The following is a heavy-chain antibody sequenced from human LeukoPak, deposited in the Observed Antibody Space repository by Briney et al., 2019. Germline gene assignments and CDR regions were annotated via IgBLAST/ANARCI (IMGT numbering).Heavy chain of an antibody. CDR1: GFTFSSYG. V-gene: IGHV3-30*03. Sequence: AGGSLRLSCAASGFTFSSYGMHWVRQAPGKGLEWVAVISYDGSNKYYADSVKGRFTISRDNSKNTLYLQMYSLRAEDTAVYYCTSDSSGPWVFDYWGQGTLVTVSS. CDR3: TSDSSGPWVFDY. D-gene: IGHD3-22*01. J-gene: IGHJ4*02. CDR2: ISYDGSNK.